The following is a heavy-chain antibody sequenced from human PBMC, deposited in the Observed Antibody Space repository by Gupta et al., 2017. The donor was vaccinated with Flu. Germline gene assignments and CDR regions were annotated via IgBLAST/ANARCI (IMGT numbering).Heavy chain of an antibody. Sequence: EVQLVESGGGLVQPGRSLRLSCVASGFSFDDYAMHWVRQAPGKGLEWVSGISWNSGNIGYADSVKGRFTISRDNAKNSLYLQMNSLRGEDTALYYCAKDIYPARMVATEGYFDYWGQGTLVTVSS. J-gene: IGHJ4*02. CDR1: GFSFDDYA. D-gene: IGHD5-12*01. V-gene: IGHV3-9*01. CDR2: ISWNSGNI. CDR3: AKDIYPARMVATEGYFDY.